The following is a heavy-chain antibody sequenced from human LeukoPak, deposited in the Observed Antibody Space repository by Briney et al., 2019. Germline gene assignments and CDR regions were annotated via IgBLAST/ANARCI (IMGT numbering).Heavy chain of an antibody. D-gene: IGHD6-6*01. CDR2: TYYRSKWLD. J-gene: IGHJ4*02. CDR1: GDSVSSNSVT. Sequence: SQTLSLTCAISGDSVSSNSVTWNWIRQSPSRGLEWLGRTYYRSKWLDDYVESVKNRLTINPDTSKNQFSLQLTSVTTEDTAVYYCARYSKSSDRDFDYWGQGTQATVSS. CDR3: ARYSKSSDRDFDY. V-gene: IGHV6-1*01.